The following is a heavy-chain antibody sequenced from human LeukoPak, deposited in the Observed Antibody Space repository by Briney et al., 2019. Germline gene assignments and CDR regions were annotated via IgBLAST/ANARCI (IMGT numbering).Heavy chain of an antibody. J-gene: IGHJ4*02. CDR1: GFTFSSYA. CDR2: ISGSGGST. D-gene: IGHD2-15*01. CDR3: ARGYCSGGSCYFNYFDY. V-gene: IGHV3-23*01. Sequence: PGGSLRLSCAASGFTFSSYAMSWVRQAPGKGLEWVSAISGSGGSTYYADSVKGRFTISRDNAKNSLYLQMNSLRAEDTAVYYCARGYCSGGSCYFNYFDYWGQGTLVTVSS.